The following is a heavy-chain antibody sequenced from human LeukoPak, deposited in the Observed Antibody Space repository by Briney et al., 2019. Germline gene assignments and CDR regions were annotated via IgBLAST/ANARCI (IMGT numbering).Heavy chain of an antibody. CDR2: IIPIFGTA. V-gene: IGHV1-69*05. CDR3: ARDKGNYYDSSGYYPFDY. Sequence: SVKVSCKASGGTFSSYAISWVRQAPGQGLEWMGGIIPIFGTANYAQKFQGRVTMTRDTSTSTVYMELSSLRSEDTAVYYCARDKGNYYDSSGYYPFDYWGQGTLVTVSS. J-gene: IGHJ4*02. D-gene: IGHD3-22*01. CDR1: GGTFSSYA.